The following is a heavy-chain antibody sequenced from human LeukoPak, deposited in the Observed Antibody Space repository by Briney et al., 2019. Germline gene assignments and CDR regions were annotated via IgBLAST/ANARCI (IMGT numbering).Heavy chain of an antibody. CDR1: GGSMTNYY. CDR3: ARVGCSNSYCYVRGMDY. CDR2: IYSSGST. D-gene: IGHD3-10*02. V-gene: IGHV4-4*07. Sequence: SETLSLTCTVFGGSMTNYYWSWIRQPAGKGLEWVGRIYSSGSTNYNPSLKSRVTISVDTSKNQFSLHLSSVTAADTAVYYCARVGCSNSYCYVRGMDYWGQGTLVTVSS. J-gene: IGHJ4*02.